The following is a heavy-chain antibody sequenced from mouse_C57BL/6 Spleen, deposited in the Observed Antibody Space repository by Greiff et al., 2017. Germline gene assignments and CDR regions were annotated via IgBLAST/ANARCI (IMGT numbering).Heavy chain of an antibody. CDR3: ARSAGNYWYFDV. D-gene: IGHD2-1*01. CDR2: IYPGSGNT. CDR1: GYTFTDYY. Sequence: QVQLKESGAELVRPGASVKLSCKASGYTFTDYYINWVKQRPGQGLEWIARIYPGSGNTYYNEKFKGKATLTAEKSSSTAYMQLSSLTSEDSAVYFCARSAGNYWYFDVWGTGTTVTVSS. J-gene: IGHJ1*03. V-gene: IGHV1-76*01.